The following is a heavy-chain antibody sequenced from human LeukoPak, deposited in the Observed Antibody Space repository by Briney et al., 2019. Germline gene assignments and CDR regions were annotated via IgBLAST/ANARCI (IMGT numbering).Heavy chain of an antibody. CDR2: IWHDGSNK. CDR3: ARDRGGPFDI. CDR1: GFTFSNYG. J-gene: IGHJ3*02. V-gene: IGHV3-33*01. Sequence: GGSLRLSCAASGFTFSNYGMHWVRQAPGKGLEWVATIWHDGSNKYHADSVKGRFTISRDSSKNTLYLQMNSLRAEDTAVYYCARDRGGPFDIWGQGTMVTVSS. D-gene: IGHD3-10*01.